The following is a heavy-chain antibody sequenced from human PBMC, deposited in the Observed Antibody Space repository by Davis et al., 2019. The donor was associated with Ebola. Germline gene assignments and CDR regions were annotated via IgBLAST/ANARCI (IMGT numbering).Heavy chain of an antibody. J-gene: IGHJ5*02. V-gene: IGHV3-30-3*01. CDR1: GFTFSNSA. Sequence: PGGSLGLSCAASGFTFSNSAMHWVRQAPGKGLGWVAIISYVGSNKYYADSVKGRFTISRDNSKNTLYLQLNILRAEDTAVYYCARDRVPYCSNGVCYSWFDPWGQGTLVTVSS. D-gene: IGHD2-8*01. CDR3: ARDRVPYCSNGVCYSWFDP. CDR2: ISYVGSNK.